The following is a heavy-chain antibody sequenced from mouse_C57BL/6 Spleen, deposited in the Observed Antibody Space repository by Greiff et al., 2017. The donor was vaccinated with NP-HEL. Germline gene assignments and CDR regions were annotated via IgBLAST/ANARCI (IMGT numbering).Heavy chain of an antibody. CDR3: AREEYGNYEGFAY. D-gene: IGHD2-10*02. V-gene: IGHV3-6*01. J-gene: IGHJ3*01. CDR1: GYSITSGYY. Sequence: EVHLVESGPGLVKPSQSLSLTCSVTGYSITSGYYWNWIRQFPGNKLEWMGYISYDGSNNYNPSLKNRISITRDTSKNQFFLKLNSVTTEDTATYYCAREEYGNYEGFAYWGQGTLVTVSA. CDR2: ISYDGSN.